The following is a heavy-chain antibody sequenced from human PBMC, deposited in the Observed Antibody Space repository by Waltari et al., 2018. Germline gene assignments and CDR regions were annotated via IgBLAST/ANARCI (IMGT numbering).Heavy chain of an antibody. CDR2: MSPDGFSA. Sequence: EVQLVESGGGLVQPGGSLRLSCAASGFTFSTYWMHWVRQAPGRGLVCVSRMSPDGFSANYADSVQGRFTISRDNTKNTLYLQMNGLRAEDTAVYYCARDYGDYYFDHWGQGTLVTVSS. D-gene: IGHD4-17*01. CDR1: GFTFSTYW. CDR3: ARDYGDYYFDH. J-gene: IGHJ4*02. V-gene: IGHV3-74*01.